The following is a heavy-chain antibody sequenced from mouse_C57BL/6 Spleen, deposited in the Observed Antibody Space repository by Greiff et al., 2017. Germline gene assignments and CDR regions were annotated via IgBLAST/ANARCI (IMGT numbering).Heavy chain of an antibody. CDR1: GYAFTNYL. CDR3: ARGVRGYFDV. CDR2: IYPGSGDI. V-gene: IGHV1-54*01. D-gene: IGHD2-13*01. J-gene: IGHJ1*03. Sequence: QVQLQQSGAELVRPGTSVKVSCKASGYAFTNYLIEWVKQRPGQGLEWIGVIYPGSGDINYNGKFKGKATLTADNSFSTASMQLSSLTSEDSAVDVCARGVRGYFDVWGTGTTVTVSS.